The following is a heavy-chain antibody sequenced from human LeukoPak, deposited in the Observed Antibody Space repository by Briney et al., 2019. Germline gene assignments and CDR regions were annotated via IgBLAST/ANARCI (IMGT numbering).Heavy chain of an antibody. D-gene: IGHD6-13*01. CDR3: ARWPIAAAPPVYYFDY. Sequence: PGGSLRLSCAASGFTFSSYNMNWVRQAPGKGLEWVSSISSSTSHIYYADSVTGRFTISRDNAKNSLYLQMNSLRAEDTAVHYCARWPIAAAPPVYYFDYWGQGTLVTVSS. V-gene: IGHV3-21*01. CDR1: GFTFSSYN. J-gene: IGHJ4*02. CDR2: ISSSTSHI.